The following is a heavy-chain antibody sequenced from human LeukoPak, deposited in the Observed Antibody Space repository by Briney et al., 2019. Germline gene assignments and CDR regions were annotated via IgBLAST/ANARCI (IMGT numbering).Heavy chain of an antibody. V-gene: IGHV4-59*01. CDR1: GASISSNS. CDR2: IYYGGNT. J-gene: IGHJ5*02. CDR3: ARDFQGITTFGVAPPGGFDP. Sequence: TSETLSLTCTVSGASISSNSWSWIRQPPGKGLEWIGYIYYGGNTNYNPSLQSRVTISVDTSKNQFSLQLKSVTAADTALYYCARDFQGITTFGVAPPGGFDPWGQGTLVIVSS. D-gene: IGHD3-3*01.